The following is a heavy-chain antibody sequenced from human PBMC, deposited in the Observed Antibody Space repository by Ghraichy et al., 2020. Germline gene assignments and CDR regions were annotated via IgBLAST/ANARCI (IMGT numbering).Heavy chain of an antibody. CDR2: IYYSGST. CDR3: ARQEDPRDGYNCGYFDY. D-gene: IGHD5-24*01. V-gene: IGHV4-39*01. CDR1: GGSISSSSYY. J-gene: IGHJ4*02. Sequence: SETLSLTCTVSGGSISSSSYYWGWIRQPPGKGLEWIGSIYYSGSTYYNPSLKSRVTISVDTSKNQFSLKLSSVTAADTAVYYCARQEDPRDGYNCGYFDYWGQGTLVTVSS.